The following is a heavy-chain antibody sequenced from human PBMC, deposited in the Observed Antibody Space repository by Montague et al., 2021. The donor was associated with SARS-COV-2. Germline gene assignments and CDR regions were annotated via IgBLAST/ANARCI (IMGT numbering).Heavy chain of an antibody. CDR2: ISSSGGSI. CDR1: GFAFSSYD. CDR3: AREVAGCHGDRNDY. Sequence: SLRLSCAASGFAFSSYDMNWVRQAPGKGLEWIAYISSSGGSIQYADFMMGLFTISRANARNSLYLQMNLLRAEATAFYYCAREVAGCHGDRNDYWGQGTLVTVSS. V-gene: IGHV3-48*03. J-gene: IGHJ4*02. D-gene: IGHD2-21*02.